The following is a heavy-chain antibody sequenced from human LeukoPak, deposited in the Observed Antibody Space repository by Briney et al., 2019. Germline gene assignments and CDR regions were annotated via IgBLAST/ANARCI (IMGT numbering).Heavy chain of an antibody. V-gene: IGHV4-39*01. Sequence: PSETLSLTCTVSGGSISSSSYYWGWIRQPPGKGLQWIGTISYSGSTSYNPSLKSRVTISVDTSKNQFSLKLSSVTAADTAVYYCARLPELVDAFDIWGQGTMVTVSS. CDR1: GGSISSSSYY. J-gene: IGHJ3*02. CDR3: ARLPELVDAFDI. CDR2: ISYSGST. D-gene: IGHD1-14*01.